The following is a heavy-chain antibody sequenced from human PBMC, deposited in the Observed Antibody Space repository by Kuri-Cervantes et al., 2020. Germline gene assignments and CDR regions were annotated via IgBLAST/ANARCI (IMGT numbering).Heavy chain of an antibody. CDR1: GFSLSTSGVG. J-gene: IGHJ2*01. CDR2: IYWDNDK. D-gene: IGHD3-10*01. CDR3: AHRLGVQGGGDL. V-gene: IGHV2-5*02. Sequence: SGLTVVNPTQTNTLTCTFSGFSLSTSGVGVGWILQPPGKALEWLALIYWDNDKRYSPSLKSRLTITKETSKNQVVLTITNMDPVDTTTYYCAHRLGVQGGGDLWGRGTLVTVSS.